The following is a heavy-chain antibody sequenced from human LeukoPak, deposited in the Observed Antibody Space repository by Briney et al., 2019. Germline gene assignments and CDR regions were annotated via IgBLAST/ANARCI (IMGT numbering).Heavy chain of an antibody. Sequence: GGSLRISCAASGFSFISYGMHWVRQAPGKGLEWVGVISDDGRNKKYADSVKGRFTISRDNSKDTLYLQMNSLRDEDTAVYYCAKRPSDYGDYVTYFDYWGQGTLVTVSS. V-gene: IGHV3-30*18. CDR3: AKRPSDYGDYVTYFDY. J-gene: IGHJ4*02. CDR2: ISDDGRNK. D-gene: IGHD4-17*01. CDR1: GFSFISYG.